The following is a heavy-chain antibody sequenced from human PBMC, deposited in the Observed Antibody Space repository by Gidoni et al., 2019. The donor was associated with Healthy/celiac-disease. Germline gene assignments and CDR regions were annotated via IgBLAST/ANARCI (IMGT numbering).Heavy chain of an antibody. J-gene: IGHJ1*01. CDR2: IYYSGST. CDR1: GGSIRRGGYY. CDR3: ARDRIAAAGTYFQH. V-gene: IGHV4-31*03. D-gene: IGHD6-13*01. Sequence: QVQLQESGPGLVKPSQTLSLTCTVSGGSIRRGGYYWSWIRQHPGKGLEWIGYIYYSGSTYYNPSLKSRVTISVDTSKNQFSLKLSSVTAADTAVYYCARDRIAAAGTYFQHWGQGTLVTVSS.